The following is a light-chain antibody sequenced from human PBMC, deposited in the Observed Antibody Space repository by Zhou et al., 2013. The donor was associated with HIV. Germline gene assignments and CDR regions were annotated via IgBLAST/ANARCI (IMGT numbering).Light chain of an antibody. CDR2: DAS. CDR1: QSVSSN. Sequence: EIVMTQSPATLSVSPGERATLSCRASQSVSSNLAWYQQKPGQPPKLLIYDASRRATGIPDRFSGSGSGTDFTLTISRLEPADFAVYFCQHYGRSLYTFGQGTKLEIK. CDR3: QHYGRSLYT. V-gene: IGKV3-20*01. J-gene: IGKJ2*01.